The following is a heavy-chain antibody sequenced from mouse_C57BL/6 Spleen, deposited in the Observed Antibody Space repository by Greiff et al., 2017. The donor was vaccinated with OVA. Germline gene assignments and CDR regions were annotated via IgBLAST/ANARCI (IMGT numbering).Heavy chain of an antibody. J-gene: IGHJ1*03. CDR3: ARSGYREYFDV. Sequence: EVQLQESGPELVKPGASVKMSCKASGYTFTDYNMHWVKQSHGKSLEWIGYINPNNGGTSYNQKFKGKATLTVNKSSSTAYMELRSLTSEDSAVYYCARSGYREYFDVWGTGTTVTVSS. CDR2: INPNNGGT. D-gene: IGHD2-14*01. V-gene: IGHV1-22*01. CDR1: GYTFTDYN.